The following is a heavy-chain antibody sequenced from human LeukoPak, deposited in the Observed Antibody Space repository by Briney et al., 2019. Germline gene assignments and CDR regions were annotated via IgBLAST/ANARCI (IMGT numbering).Heavy chain of an antibody. Sequence: ASVKLSCKASGYAFTGNCMHWGRDPHAPGLEWMWWFTPNSGGTNYAQKFQGRVTMTRDTSISTAYMELSRLRSDDTAVYYCAKDQDYYDSSPGAFDIWGQGTMVTVSS. CDR3: AKDQDYYDSSPGAFDI. D-gene: IGHD3-22*01. CDR2: FTPNSGGT. J-gene: IGHJ3*02. CDR1: GYAFTGNC. V-gene: IGHV1-2*02.